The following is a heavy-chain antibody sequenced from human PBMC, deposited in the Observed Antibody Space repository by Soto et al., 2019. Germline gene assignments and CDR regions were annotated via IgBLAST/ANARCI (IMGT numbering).Heavy chain of an antibody. CDR2: IYYSGST. CDR3: ARGIAARPVYYDYGMDV. Sequence: SETLSLTCTVPGGAISSGGYYLSWIRQHPGKGLEWIGYIYYSGSTYYNPSLKSRVTISVDTSKKQFSLKLSSVTAAETAVYYSARGIAARPVYYDYGMDVWRQGNPIAVSS. CDR1: GGAISSGGYY. V-gene: IGHV4-31*03. J-gene: IGHJ6*02. D-gene: IGHD6-6*01.